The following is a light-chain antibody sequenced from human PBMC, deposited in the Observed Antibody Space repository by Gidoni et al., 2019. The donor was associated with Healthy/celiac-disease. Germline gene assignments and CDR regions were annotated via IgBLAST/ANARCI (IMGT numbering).Light chain of an antibody. Sequence: SYERTQPPSVSVSQGQPASITCSGDKLGDQYAGWYHQKPGRSPVLVIYQDSKRHSGIPDRFAGSTSGNTATLTISGTQAMDEADDYCKAWDSSTIVVFGGGTKLTVL. CDR3: KAWDSSTIVV. V-gene: IGLV3-1*01. CDR2: QDS. J-gene: IGLJ2*01. CDR1: KLGDQY.